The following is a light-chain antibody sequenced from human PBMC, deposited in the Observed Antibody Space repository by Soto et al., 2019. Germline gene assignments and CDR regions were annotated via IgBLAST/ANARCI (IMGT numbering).Light chain of an antibody. J-gene: IGLJ2*01. CDR2: EVS. CDR3: SSYAGSNNLV. V-gene: IGLV2-8*01. Sequence: QSALTQPPSASGSPGQSVTISCTGTSSDVGGYNYVSWYQQHPGKAPKLMIYEVSKRPSGVPDRFSGSKSGNTASLTVSGLQVEDEADYYCSSYAGSNNLVFGGGTQLTVL. CDR1: SSDVGGYNY.